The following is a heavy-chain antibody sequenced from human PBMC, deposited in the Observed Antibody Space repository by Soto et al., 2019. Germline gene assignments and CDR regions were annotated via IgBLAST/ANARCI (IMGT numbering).Heavy chain of an antibody. CDR3: ANGGCSSTSCPLDY. J-gene: IGHJ4*02. Sequence: DVQLVESGGGLVQPGRSLRLSCAASGFTFDDYAMHWVRQAPGKGLEWVSGISWNSGSIGYADSVKGRFTISRDNAKNSLYLQMNSLRAEDTALYYCANGGCSSTSCPLDYWGQGTLVTVSS. CDR2: ISWNSGSI. CDR1: GFTFDDYA. D-gene: IGHD2-2*01. V-gene: IGHV3-9*01.